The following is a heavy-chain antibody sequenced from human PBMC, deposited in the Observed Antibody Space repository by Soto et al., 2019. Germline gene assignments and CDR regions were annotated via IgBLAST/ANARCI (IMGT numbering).Heavy chain of an antibody. CDR2: IYYSGST. D-gene: IGHD2-15*01. Sequence: SETLSLTCTVSGGSISSGGYYWSWIRQHPGKGLEWIGYIYYSGSTYYNPSLKSRVTISVDTSKNQFFLKLSSVTAADTAVYYCARQVVVAAKSYSVAFDIWGQGTMVTVSS. CDR1: GGSISSGGYY. J-gene: IGHJ3*02. V-gene: IGHV4-31*03. CDR3: ARQVVVAAKSYSVAFDI.